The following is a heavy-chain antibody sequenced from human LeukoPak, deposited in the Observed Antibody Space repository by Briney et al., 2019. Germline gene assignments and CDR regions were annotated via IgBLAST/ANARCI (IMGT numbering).Heavy chain of an antibody. J-gene: IGHJ4*02. CDR3: ARGSLPLGEKTYDY. Sequence: GGSLRLSCAASGFTFSSYAMSWVRQAPGKGLEWVAVISYDGSNKYYADSVKGRFTISRDNSKNTLYLQMNSLRAEDTAVYYCARGSLPLGEKTYDYWGQGTLVTVSS. CDR1: GFTFSSYA. D-gene: IGHD3-16*01. V-gene: IGHV3-30-3*01. CDR2: ISYDGSNK.